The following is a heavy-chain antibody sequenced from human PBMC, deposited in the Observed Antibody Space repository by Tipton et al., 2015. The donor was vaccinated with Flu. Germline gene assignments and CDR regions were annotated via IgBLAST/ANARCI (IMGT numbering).Heavy chain of an antibody. Sequence: LRLSCTVSGGSISSYYWSWIRQPPGKGLEWIGYIYYSGSTNYNPSLKSRVTISVDTSKNQFSLKLSSVTAADTAVYYCARDSSSWYWGWFDPWGQGTLVTVSS. J-gene: IGHJ5*02. CDR3: ARDSSSWYWGWFDP. V-gene: IGHV4-59*01. CDR1: GGSISSYY. D-gene: IGHD6-13*01. CDR2: IYYSGST.